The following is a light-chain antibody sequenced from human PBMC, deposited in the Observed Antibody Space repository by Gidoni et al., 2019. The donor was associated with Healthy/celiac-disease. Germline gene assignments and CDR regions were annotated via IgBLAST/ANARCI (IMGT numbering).Light chain of an antibody. Sequence: SALTQPASVSGSPGQSITISCTGTSSDVGSYHLVSWYQQHPGKAPKLMIYEVSKRPAGVSNRCSGSKSGNTASLTIAGLQAEDEADYYCCSYAGSSTFVVFGGGTKLTVL. CDR2: EVS. CDR3: CSYAGSSTFVV. J-gene: IGLJ2*01. V-gene: IGLV2-23*02. CDR1: SSDVGSYHL.